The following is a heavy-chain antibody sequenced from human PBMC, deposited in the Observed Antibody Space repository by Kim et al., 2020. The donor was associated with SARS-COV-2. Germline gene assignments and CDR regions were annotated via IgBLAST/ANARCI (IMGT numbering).Heavy chain of an antibody. J-gene: IGHJ4*02. CDR1: GFTFSSNA. D-gene: IGHD2-21*01. CDR3: AKHEYMGAIDCGDVLDY. V-gene: IGHV3-23*01. Sequence: GGSLRLSSAASGFTFSSNAMTWVRQAPGKGLEWVSGTTASGDGTYYADSVKGRFTISRDNSENTLYLQMNSLRADDTAVYYCAKHEYMGAIDCGDVLDYWGQGTLVTVSS. CDR2: TTASGDGT.